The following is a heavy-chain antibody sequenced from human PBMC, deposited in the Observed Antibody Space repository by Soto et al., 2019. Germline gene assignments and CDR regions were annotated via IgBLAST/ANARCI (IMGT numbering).Heavy chain of an antibody. Sequence: SVKVSCKASGGTFSSYAISWVRQAPGQGLEWMGGIIPIFGTANYAQKFQGRVTITAEESTSTAYMELSSLRSEDTAVYYCARGKRVGAAAGAYYYGMDVWGQGTTVTVSS. CDR1: GGTFSSYA. J-gene: IGHJ6*02. D-gene: IGHD6-13*01. CDR3: ARGKRVGAAAGAYYYGMDV. CDR2: IIPIFGTA. V-gene: IGHV1-69*13.